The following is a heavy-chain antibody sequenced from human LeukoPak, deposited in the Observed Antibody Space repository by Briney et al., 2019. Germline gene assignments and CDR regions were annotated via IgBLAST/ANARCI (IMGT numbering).Heavy chain of an antibody. D-gene: IGHD3-10*02. CDR3: AELGITMIGGV. J-gene: IGHJ6*04. V-gene: IGHV3-74*01. CDR2: INSDGINT. Sequence: PGGSLRLSCAASGFTFSNYWMHWVRQAPGKGLVWVSRINSDGINTSYADSVKGRFTISRDNAKNSLYLQMNSLRAEDTAVYYCAELGITMIGGVWGKATTVTISS. CDR1: GFTFSNYW.